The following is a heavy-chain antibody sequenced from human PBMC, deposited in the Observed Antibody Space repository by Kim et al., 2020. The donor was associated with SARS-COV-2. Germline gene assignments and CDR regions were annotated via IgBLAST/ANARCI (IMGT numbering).Heavy chain of an antibody. V-gene: IGHV7-4-1*02. CDR3: TRVICGTSSYTDY. J-gene: IGHJ4*02. Sequence: ASVKVSCKASGYTCTMNAISWVRQAPGQGLEWMGWINTDTVNPTYAQAFTRRFVFSVDTSVTTAYLQISSLAPEDTALYYCTRVICGTSSYTDYWGQGT. D-gene: IGHD1-26*01. CDR1: GYTCTMNA. CDR2: INTDTVNP.